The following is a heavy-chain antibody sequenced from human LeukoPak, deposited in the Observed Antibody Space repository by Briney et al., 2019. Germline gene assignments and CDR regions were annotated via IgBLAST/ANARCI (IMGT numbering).Heavy chain of an antibody. D-gene: IGHD5-18*01. V-gene: IGHV1-2*02. J-gene: IGHJ6*02. CDR2: INPNSGGT. CDR3: ARDIVHTAMDPPSDYYYYGMDV. Sequence: GASVKVSCKASGYTFTGYYMRWVRQAPGQGLEWMGWINPNSGGTNYAQKFQGRVTMTRDTSISTAYMEVSRLRSDDTAVYYCARDIVHTAMDPPSDYYYYGMDVWGQGTTVTVSS. CDR1: GYTFTGYY.